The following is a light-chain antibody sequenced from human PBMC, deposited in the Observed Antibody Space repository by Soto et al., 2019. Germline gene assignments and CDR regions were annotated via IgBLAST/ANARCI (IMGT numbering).Light chain of an antibody. V-gene: IGKV3-15*01. Sequence: EIVMTQSPATLSVSPGERATLSCRASQSVSSNLAWYQQKPGQAPRILMYDASTRATGISARFSGSGSGIEFTLTISSLQSEDFAVYYCQQYHNWPITFGQGTRLEIK. CDR2: DAS. J-gene: IGKJ5*01. CDR1: QSVSSN. CDR3: QQYHNWPIT.